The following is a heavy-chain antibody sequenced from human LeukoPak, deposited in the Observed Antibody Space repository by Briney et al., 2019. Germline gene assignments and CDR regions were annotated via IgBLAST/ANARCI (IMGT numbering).Heavy chain of an antibody. CDR3: AKEERYFDWLPNYYYYYGMDV. CDR1: GFTFSSYA. D-gene: IGHD3-9*01. CDR2: ISGSGGST. V-gene: IGHV3-23*01. Sequence: GGSLRLSCAASGFTFSSYAMSWVRQAPGKGLEWVSAISGSGGSTYYADSVKGRFTISRDNSKNTLYLQMNSLRAEDTAVYYCAKEERYFDWLPNYYYYYGMDVWGQGTTVTASS. J-gene: IGHJ6*02.